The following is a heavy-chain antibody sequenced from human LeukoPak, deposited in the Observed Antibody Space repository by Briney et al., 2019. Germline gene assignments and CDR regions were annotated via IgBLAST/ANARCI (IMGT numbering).Heavy chain of an antibody. V-gene: IGHV4-59*08. Sequence: SETLSLTCTVSGVSISSYYWSWIRQFPGKGLEWIGYIYYKGNTHYNPSLKSRITMSVDTSKNQFSLKLSSVTAADTAVYYCARQPHRGYYDSSGPWFDPWGQGTLVTVSS. CDR2: IYYKGNT. CDR1: GVSISSYY. CDR3: ARQPHRGYYDSSGPWFDP. J-gene: IGHJ5*02. D-gene: IGHD3-22*01.